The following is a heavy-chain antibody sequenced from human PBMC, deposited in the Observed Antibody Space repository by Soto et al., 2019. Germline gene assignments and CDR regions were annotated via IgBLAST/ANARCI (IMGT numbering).Heavy chain of an antibody. D-gene: IGHD6-13*01. CDR2: IYYSGST. Sequence: ETPSLPCTDSGGSISSSRYQWGWIRQTPGKGLEWIGSIYYSGSTYYNPSLKSRVTISVDTSKNQFSLKLSSVTAADTAVYYCAREVIIATGTSSDYWGQGTLVTVSS. J-gene: IGHJ4*02. CDR1: GGSISSSRYQ. V-gene: IGHV4-39*07. CDR3: AREVIIATGTSSDY.